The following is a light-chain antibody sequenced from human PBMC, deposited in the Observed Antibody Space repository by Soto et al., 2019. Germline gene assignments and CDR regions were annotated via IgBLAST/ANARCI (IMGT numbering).Light chain of an antibody. V-gene: IGLV2-14*03. J-gene: IGLJ2*01. CDR1: SSDVGGYNY. CDR2: GVS. CDR3: SSFTSGSAFVV. Sequence: QSALTQPASVSGSPGQSIAISCTETSSDVGGYNYVSWYQQYPGKAPKVIIYGVSNRPSGVSTRFSGSKSGKTASLTISGLQAEDEADYYCSSFTSGSAFVVFGGGTKLTVL.